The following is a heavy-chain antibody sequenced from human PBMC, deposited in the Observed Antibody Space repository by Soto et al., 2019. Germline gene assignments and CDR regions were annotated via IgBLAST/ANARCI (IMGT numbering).Heavy chain of an antibody. Sequence: EVQLVESGGGLVQPGGSLRLSCAASGFTFSSYWMHWVRQAPGKGLVWVSRINSDGSSTNYADSVKGRFTISRDNARNTLYLQMNSLRAEDTAVYYCTSGRIVGATDYWGQGTLVTVSS. V-gene: IGHV3-74*01. D-gene: IGHD1-26*01. CDR2: INSDGSST. CDR3: TSGRIVGATDY. J-gene: IGHJ4*02. CDR1: GFTFSSYW.